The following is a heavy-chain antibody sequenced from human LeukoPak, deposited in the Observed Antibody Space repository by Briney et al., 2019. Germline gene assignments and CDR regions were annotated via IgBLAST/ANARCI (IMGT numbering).Heavy chain of an antibody. CDR3: ARVLLIAAAGPIDY. V-gene: IGHV4-39*07. D-gene: IGHD6-13*01. CDR1: GGSISSSRYY. Sequence: SETLSLTCTVSGGSISSSRYYWGWIRQPPGKGLEWIGSIYYSGRTYYNPSLKSRVTISVDTSKNQFSLKLSSVTAADTAVYYCARVLLIAAAGPIDYWGQGTLVTVSS. J-gene: IGHJ4*02. CDR2: IYYSGRT.